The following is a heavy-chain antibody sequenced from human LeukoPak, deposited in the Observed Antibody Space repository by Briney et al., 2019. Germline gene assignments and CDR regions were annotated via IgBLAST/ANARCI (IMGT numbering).Heavy chain of an antibody. J-gene: IGHJ4*02. Sequence: PSETLSLTCTVSGGSSSSSSYYWGWIRQPPGKGLEWIGSIYYSGSTYYNPSLKSRVTISVDTSKNQFSLKLSSVTAADTAVYYCARDSKYSYGLYYFDYWGQGTLVTVSS. CDR1: GGSSSSSSYY. CDR2: IYYSGST. V-gene: IGHV4-39*07. D-gene: IGHD5-18*01. CDR3: ARDSKYSYGLYYFDY.